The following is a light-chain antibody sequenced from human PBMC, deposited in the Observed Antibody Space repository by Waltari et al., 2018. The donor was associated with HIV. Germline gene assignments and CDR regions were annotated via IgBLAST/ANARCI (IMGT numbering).Light chain of an antibody. V-gene: IGLV3-21*01. CDR1: NIGSKR. CDR2: EDD. J-gene: IGLJ2*01. Sequence: SYVLTQSPSVSLAPGRTARITCGGNNIGSKRVHWYQQTTGQAPVLVIYEDDDRPSGIPERLSGTTAENRAILTISWVEVGDEADYYCQVWDSNSDQVVFGGGTRLTVL. CDR3: QVWDSNSDQVV.